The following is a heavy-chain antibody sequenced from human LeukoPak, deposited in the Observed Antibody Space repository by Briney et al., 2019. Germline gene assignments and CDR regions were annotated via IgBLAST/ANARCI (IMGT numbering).Heavy chain of an antibody. CDR3: TKRVKYGGTWDHFAD. CDR2: VNADGGNT. Sequence: GGSLKLSCAASGFTFDNYRMSWVRQAPGKGLEWVSTVNADGGNTYYADSVKGRFTISRDNSKSTLILQMNSLRVEDTALYYCTKRVKYGGTWDHFADWGQGTLVTVSS. J-gene: IGHJ4*02. CDR1: GFTFDNYR. V-gene: IGHV3-23*01. D-gene: IGHD1-26*01.